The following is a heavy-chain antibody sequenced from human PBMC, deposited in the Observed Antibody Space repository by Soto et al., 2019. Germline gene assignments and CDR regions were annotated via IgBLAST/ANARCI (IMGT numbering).Heavy chain of an antibody. D-gene: IGHD3-3*01. J-gene: IGHJ5*02. CDR2: MYYRGST. V-gene: IGHV4-39*01. Sequence: SETLSLTCTVSGGSISSSRYYWGWIRQPPGKGLEWIGSMYYRGSTYYNPSLKSRVTISVDTSKNQFSLKLSSVTAADTAVYYCARQTMYYDFWSGPNWFDPWGQGTLVTVSS. CDR1: GGSISSSRYY. CDR3: ARQTMYYDFWSGPNWFDP.